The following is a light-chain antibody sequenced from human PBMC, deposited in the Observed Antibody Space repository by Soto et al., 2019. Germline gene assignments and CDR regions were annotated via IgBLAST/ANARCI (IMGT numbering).Light chain of an antibody. CDR3: SSYTSSSTRV. CDR2: DVS. CDR1: SSDVGGYNY. J-gene: IGLJ1*01. V-gene: IGLV2-14*01. Sequence: QSALTQPASVSGSPGQSITISCTGTSSDVGGYNYVSWYQQHPGKAPKLMIYDVSNQPSGVSNRFSGSKSGNTASLTISGLQAEDEADYYCSSYTSSSTRVFGTGTKGHRP.